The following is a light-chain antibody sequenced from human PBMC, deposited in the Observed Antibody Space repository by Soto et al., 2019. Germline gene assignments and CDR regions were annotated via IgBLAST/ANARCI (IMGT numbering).Light chain of an antibody. CDR2: DTS. Sequence: QAVVTQEPSLTVSPGGTVTLTCGSSTGAVTSGHYPHWFQQKPGQAPRTLIYDTSNKHSWTPARFSGSLLGGKAALTLSGAQPEDEAESCCLLSYSGSRVFGRGTKLTVL. CDR1: TGAVTSGHY. CDR3: LLSYSGSRV. V-gene: IGLV7-46*01. J-gene: IGLJ2*01.